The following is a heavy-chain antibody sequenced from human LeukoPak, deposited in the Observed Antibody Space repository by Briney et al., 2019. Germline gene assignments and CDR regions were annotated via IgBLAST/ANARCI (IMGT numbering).Heavy chain of an antibody. V-gene: IGHV3-43*02. D-gene: IGHD1-26*01. CDR3: AKDMGGSGRNWASNWFDP. J-gene: IGHJ5*02. Sequence: GGSRRLFCSAWGFTFGEYPMHGTGQTPGHGLDWVSHICADCGSSFQADFVRGRFTISRDNSKNSLYLQMNSLRSEDTALYYCAKDMGGSGRNWASNWFDPWGQGTLVTVSS. CDR2: ICADCGSS. CDR1: GFTFGEYP.